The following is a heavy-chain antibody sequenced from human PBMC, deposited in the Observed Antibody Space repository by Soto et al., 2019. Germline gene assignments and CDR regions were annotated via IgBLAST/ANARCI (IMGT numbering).Heavy chain of an antibody. V-gene: IGHV1-58*01. J-gene: IGHJ6*02. CDR1: GFTFTSSA. CDR3: AGSGSGSYYYGMDV. CDR2: IVVGSGNT. Sequence: SVTVSCKASGFTFTSSAVQWVRQARGQRLEWIGWIVVGSGNTNYAQKFQERVTITRDMSTSTAYMELSSLRSEDTAVYYCAGSGSGSYYYGMDVWGQGTTVTVSS. D-gene: IGHD3-10*01.